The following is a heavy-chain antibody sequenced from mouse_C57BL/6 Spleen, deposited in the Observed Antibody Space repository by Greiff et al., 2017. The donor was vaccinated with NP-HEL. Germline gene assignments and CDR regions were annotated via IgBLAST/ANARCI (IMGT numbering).Heavy chain of an antibody. Sequence: QVQLKQPGAELVMPGASVKLSCKASGYTFTSYWMHWVKQRPGQGLEWIGEIDPSDSYTNYNQKFKGKSTLTVDKSSSTAYMQLSSLTSEDSAVYYCARRSGYYGYFDVWGTGTTVTVSS. CDR2: IDPSDSYT. CDR3: ARRSGYYGYFDV. V-gene: IGHV1-69*01. J-gene: IGHJ1*03. D-gene: IGHD2-2*01. CDR1: GYTFTSYW.